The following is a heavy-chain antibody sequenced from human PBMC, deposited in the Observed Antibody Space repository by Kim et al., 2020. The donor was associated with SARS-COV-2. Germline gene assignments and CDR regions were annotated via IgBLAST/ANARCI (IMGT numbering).Heavy chain of an antibody. V-gene: IGHV3-30*18. CDR1: GFTFSSYG. D-gene: IGHD1-26*01. Sequence: GGSLRLSCAASGFTFSSYGMHWVRQAPGKGLEWVAVISYDGSNKYYADSVKGRFTISRDNSKNTLYLQMNSLRAEDTAVYYCAKDRGSYFGDGLDVWGQGTTVTVSS. CDR2: ISYDGSNK. J-gene: IGHJ6*02. CDR3: AKDRGSYFGDGLDV.